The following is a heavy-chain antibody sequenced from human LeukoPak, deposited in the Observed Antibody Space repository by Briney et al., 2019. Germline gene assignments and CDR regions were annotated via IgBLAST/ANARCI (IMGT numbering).Heavy chain of an antibody. V-gene: IGHV1-46*01. J-gene: IGHJ3*01. CDR3: ARDLTGTDAFDL. CDR2: IKLSGGSA. D-gene: IGHD1-20*01. Sequence: ASVKVSCKASGYTFTSYYMHWVRQAPGQGLEWMGIIKLSGGSATYAHKFQGRVTMTRDTSTNTVYMELSSLTSDDTAVYYCARDLTGTDAFDLWGQGTMVTVSS. CDR1: GYTFTSYY.